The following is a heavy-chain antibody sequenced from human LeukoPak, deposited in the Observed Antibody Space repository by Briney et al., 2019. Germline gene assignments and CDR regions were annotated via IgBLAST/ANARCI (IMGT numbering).Heavy chain of an antibody. CDR3: ARRPSGYYYMDV. CDR1: GGSISSYY. Sequence: PSETLSLTCTVSGGSISSYYWSWIRQPPGKGLERIGYIYTSGSTNYNPSLKSRVTISVDTSKNQFSLKLSSVTAADTAVHYCARRPSGYYYMDVWGKGTTVTVSS. V-gene: IGHV4-4*09. J-gene: IGHJ6*03. CDR2: IYTSGST. D-gene: IGHD1-26*01.